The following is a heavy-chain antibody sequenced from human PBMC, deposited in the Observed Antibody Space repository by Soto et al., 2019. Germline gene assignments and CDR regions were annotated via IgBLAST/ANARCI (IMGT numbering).Heavy chain of an antibody. CDR1: GFTFSSYA. V-gene: IGHV3-15*07. CDR2: IKSNTAGGTT. J-gene: IGHJ4*02. CDR3: SHGYYQYFNS. D-gene: IGHD5-18*01. Sequence: GGSLRLSCAASGFTFSSYAMNWVRQAPGKGPEWVGRIKSNTAGGTTDFAAPVKGRFTISRDDSQNTLYLQMDSLKTEDTAVYYCSHGYYQYFNSWGPGTLVTVS.